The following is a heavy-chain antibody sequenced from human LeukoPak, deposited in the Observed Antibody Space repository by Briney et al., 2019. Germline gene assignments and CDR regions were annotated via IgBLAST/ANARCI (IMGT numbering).Heavy chain of an antibody. V-gene: IGHV3-7*01. Sequence: PGGSLRLSCAVSGFTFSDYWVTWVRQTPGKGLEFVANINRDGSVKNYVDSVKGRFTISRDNAKNSLYLQMTSLRVDDTAIYYCARDPGFSSSDYWGQGTLVTVSS. CDR3: ARDPGFSSSDY. J-gene: IGHJ4*02. CDR2: INRDGSVK. CDR1: GFTFSDYW. D-gene: IGHD6-6*01.